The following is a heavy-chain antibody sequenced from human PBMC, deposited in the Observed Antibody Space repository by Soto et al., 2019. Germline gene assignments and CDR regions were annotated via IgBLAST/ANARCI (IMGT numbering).Heavy chain of an antibody. V-gene: IGHV3-23*01. D-gene: IGHD1-26*01. J-gene: IGHJ4*02. Sequence: EVQLLESGGGLVQPGGSLRLSCAASGFTFSSYAMSWVRQAPGKGLEWVSAISGSGGTKYYADSVKGRFTISRDNSNNTLYLQMTSLRAEDTALYYCAKDRLGATPYYFDYWGQGTLVTVST. CDR3: AKDRLGATPYYFDY. CDR1: GFTFSSYA. CDR2: ISGSGGTK.